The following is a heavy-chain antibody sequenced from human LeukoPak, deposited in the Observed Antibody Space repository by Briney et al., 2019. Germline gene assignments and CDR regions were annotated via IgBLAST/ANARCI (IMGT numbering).Heavy chain of an antibody. V-gene: IGHV3-48*03. CDR3: ARDDGGRHTSSLDY. CDR2: MSTTGGNI. D-gene: IGHD6-6*01. J-gene: IGHJ4*02. CDR1: GFTFRTYE. Sequence: PGGPLTLSCAASGFTFRTYEKHWVRHAPGKGLEGVSFMSTTGGNISSADSVQGRFTISKDNAKNSLYLQMDSRRAEDTAVYYCARDDGGRHTSSLDYWGQGTLVAVSS.